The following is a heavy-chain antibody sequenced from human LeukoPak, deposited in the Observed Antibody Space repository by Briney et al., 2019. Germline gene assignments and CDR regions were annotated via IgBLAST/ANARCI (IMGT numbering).Heavy chain of an antibody. V-gene: IGHV3-30*04. J-gene: IGHJ4*02. CDR1: GYTFYNYA. CDR2: ISYDGSNK. Sequence: GGSQRLSCAASGYTFYNYAVTWVRQAPGKGLEWVAVISYDGSNKYYADSVKGRFTISRDNSKNTLYLQMNSLRAEDTAVYYCARGYSSSWNEWWYWGQGTLVTVSS. D-gene: IGHD6-13*01. CDR3: ARGYSSSWNEWWY.